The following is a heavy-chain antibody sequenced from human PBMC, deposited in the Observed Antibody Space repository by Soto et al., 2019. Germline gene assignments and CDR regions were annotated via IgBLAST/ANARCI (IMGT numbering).Heavy chain of an antibody. J-gene: IGHJ6*03. CDR1: GYTFTSYD. V-gene: IGHV1-8*01. CDR2: MNPNSGNT. CDR3: AIFSYPLWFGGYYYMDV. D-gene: IGHD3-10*01. Sequence: ASVKVSCKASGYTFTSYDINWVRQATGQGLEWMGWMNPNSGNTGYAQKFQGRVTMTRYTSISTAYMELSSLRSEDTAVYYCAIFSYPLWFGGYYYMDVWGKGTTVTVSS.